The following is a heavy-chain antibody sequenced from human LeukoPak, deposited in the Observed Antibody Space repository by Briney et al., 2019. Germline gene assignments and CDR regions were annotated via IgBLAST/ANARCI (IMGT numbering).Heavy chain of an antibody. J-gene: IGHJ5*02. V-gene: IGHV3-20*04. CDR2: INWNGGST. Sequence: PGGSLRLSCAASGFTFDDYGMSWVRQAPGKGLEWVSGINWNGGSTGYADSVKGRFTISRDNAKNSLYLQMNSLRAEDTALYYCARGLREGYYDSSGYPGSWFDPWGQGTLVTVSS. D-gene: IGHD3-22*01. CDR1: GFTFDDYG. CDR3: ARGLREGYYDSSGYPGSWFDP.